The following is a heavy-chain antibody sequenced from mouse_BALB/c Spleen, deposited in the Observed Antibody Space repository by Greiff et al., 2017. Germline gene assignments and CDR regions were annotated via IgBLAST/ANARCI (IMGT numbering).Heavy chain of an antibody. V-gene: IGHV5-4*02. D-gene: IGHD2-10*02. J-gene: IGHJ4*01. CDR3: ARVRYGNYVGAMDY. Sequence: EVMLVESGGGLVKPGGSLKLSCAASGFTFSDYYMYWVRQTPEKRLEWVATISDGGSYTYYPDSVKGRFTISRDNAKNNLYLQMSSLKSEDTAMYYCARVRYGNYVGAMDYWGQGTSVTVSS. CDR1: GFTFSDYY. CDR2: ISDGGSYT.